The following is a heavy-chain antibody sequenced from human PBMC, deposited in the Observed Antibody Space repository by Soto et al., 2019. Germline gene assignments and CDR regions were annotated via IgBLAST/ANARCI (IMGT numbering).Heavy chain of an antibody. CDR3: ARVQPGSAFSYYSMDV. Sequence: GSGPTLVNPTQTLTLTWTFSGFSLSTSGMCVSWIRQPPGKALEWLARIDWDDDKYYSTSLKTRLTISKDTSKNQVVLTMTNMDPVDTVTYYCARVQPGSAFSYYSMDVWGKGTTGTVSS. D-gene: IGHD3-10*01. CDR2: IDWDDDK. J-gene: IGHJ6*03. V-gene: IGHV2-70*11. CDR1: GFSLSTSGMC.